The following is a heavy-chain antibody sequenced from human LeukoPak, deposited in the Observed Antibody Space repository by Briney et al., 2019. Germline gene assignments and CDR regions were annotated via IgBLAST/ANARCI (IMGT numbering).Heavy chain of an antibody. V-gene: IGHV3-48*01. CDR1: RFPFIEYS. CDR2: VGIDSGNT. CDR3: ARDHNYAFDN. D-gene: IGHD1-1*01. J-gene: IGHJ4*02. Sequence: GGSLRLSCTASRFPFIEYSMNWVRQVPGKGLEWISYVGIDSGNTKYADSVRGRFTISADKAKNSLYLQMNSLRVEDTAVYYCARDHNYAFDNWGQGTLVSVAS.